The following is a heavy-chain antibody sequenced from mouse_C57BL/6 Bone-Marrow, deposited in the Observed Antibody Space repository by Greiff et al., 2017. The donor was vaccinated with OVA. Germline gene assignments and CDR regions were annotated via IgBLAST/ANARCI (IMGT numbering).Heavy chain of an antibody. J-gene: IGHJ1*03. CDR2: IWRGGST. V-gene: IGHV2-5*01. CDR1: GFSLTSYG. CDR3: AKTEFITTVVADRDPYWYFDV. Sequence: QVQLKESGPGLVQPSQSLSITCTVSGFSLTSYGVHWVRQSPGKGLEWLGVIWRGGSTDYNAAFMSRLSITKDNSKSQVFFKMNSLQADDTAIYYCAKTEFITTVVADRDPYWYFDVWGTGTTVTVSS. D-gene: IGHD1-1*01.